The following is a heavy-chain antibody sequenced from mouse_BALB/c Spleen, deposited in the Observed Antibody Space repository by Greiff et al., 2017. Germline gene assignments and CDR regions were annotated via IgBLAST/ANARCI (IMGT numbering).Heavy chain of an antibody. CDR3: ARSYYGYWYFDV. Sequence: VQLKESGPGLVKPSQSLSLTCTVTGYSITSDYAWNWIRQFPGNKLEWMGYISYSGSTSYNPSLKSRISITRDTSKNQFFLQLNSVTTEDTATYYCARSYYGYWYFDVWGAGTTVTVSS. D-gene: IGHD1-1*01. CDR2: ISYSGST. V-gene: IGHV3-2*02. CDR1: GYSITSDYA. J-gene: IGHJ1*01.